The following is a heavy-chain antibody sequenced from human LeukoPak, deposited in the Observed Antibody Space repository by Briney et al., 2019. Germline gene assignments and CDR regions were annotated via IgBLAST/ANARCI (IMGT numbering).Heavy chain of an antibody. D-gene: IGHD4-23*01. CDR3: AAEGRPTVVPFRKWAAEL. J-gene: IGHJ3*01. CDR1: GFTFTSSA. Sequence: VASVKVSCKASGFTFTSSAVPWLRQARGQRLEWIGWIVVGSGNTNYAQKFQERVTITRDMSTSTVYMELSSLRSEDTAVYYCAAEGRPTVVPFRKWAAELWGQGTMVTVSS. CDR2: IVVGSGNT. V-gene: IGHV1-58*01.